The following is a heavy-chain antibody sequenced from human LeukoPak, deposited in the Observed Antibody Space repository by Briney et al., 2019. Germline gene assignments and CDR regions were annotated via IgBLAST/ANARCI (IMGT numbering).Heavy chain of an antibody. D-gene: IGHD1-1*01. Sequence: SETLSLTCTVSGDSISSSNYYWGRIRQPPGKGLEWIGSISYRGNTYYSSSLKSRVTISVDMSKNQFSLRLSSMTAADRAVYYCARGQLALYYYNGLDVWGQGTTVTVSS. CDR3: ARGQLALYYYNGLDV. J-gene: IGHJ6*02. CDR1: GDSISSSNYY. V-gene: IGHV4-39*01. CDR2: ISYRGNT.